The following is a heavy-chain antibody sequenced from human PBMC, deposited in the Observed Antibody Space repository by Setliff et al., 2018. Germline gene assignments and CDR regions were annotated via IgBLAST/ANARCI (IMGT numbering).Heavy chain of an antibody. CDR3: AAAPAGSDVFDM. V-gene: IGHV3-73*01. D-gene: IGHD6-13*01. CDR1: GLTFSGSA. CDR2: IRSKSDSYAT. J-gene: IGHJ3*02. Sequence: PGGSLRLSCAASGLTFSGSAMYWVRQASGKGLEWVGRIRSKSDSYATIYAASVRGRFTISRDDSKNTAYLQMNSLKTEDTAVYYCAAAPAGSDVFDMWGQGTMVTVSS.